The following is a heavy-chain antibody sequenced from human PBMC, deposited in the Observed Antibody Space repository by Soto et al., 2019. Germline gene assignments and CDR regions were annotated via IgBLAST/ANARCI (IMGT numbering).Heavy chain of an antibody. V-gene: IGHV4-61*01. CDR1: GDSIRSAHYF. CDR2: IYYSGST. Sequence: SETLSLTCSVFGDSIRSAHYFWGWVRQPPGKGLEWIGYIYYSGSTNYNPSLKSRVTISVDTTKNQFSLKLSSVTAADTAVYYCARGVEYGDFQPFDYWGQGTLVTVSS. CDR3: ARGVEYGDFQPFDY. J-gene: IGHJ4*02. D-gene: IGHD4-17*01.